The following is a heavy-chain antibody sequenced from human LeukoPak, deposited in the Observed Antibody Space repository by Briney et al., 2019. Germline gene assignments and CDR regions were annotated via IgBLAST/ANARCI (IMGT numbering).Heavy chain of an antibody. CDR1: GFTFSSYG. Sequence: GGSLRLSCAASGFTFSSYGMHWVRQAPGKGLEWVAVIWYDGSNKYYADSVKGRFTISRDNSKNTLYLQMNSLRAEDTAVYYCARAHRTPISLDYWGQGTLVTVSS. D-gene: IGHD1-14*01. CDR2: IWYDGSNK. CDR3: ARAHRTPISLDY. V-gene: IGHV3-33*01. J-gene: IGHJ4*02.